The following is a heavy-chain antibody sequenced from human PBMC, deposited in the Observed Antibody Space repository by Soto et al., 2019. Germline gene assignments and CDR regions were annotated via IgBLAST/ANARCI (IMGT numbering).Heavy chain of an antibody. CDR3: AVAEGGGGLYYEVDY. J-gene: IGHJ4*01. V-gene: IGHV3-23*01. CDR1: GFTMRNYA. Sequence: VGSLRLSWAASGFTMRNYAMSWVRQAPGKGLEWVAGISGSGGRTFYADSVKGRFTTSRDNSKNTLYLQMNSLRVDDTAVYFCAVAEGGGGLYYEVDYWGHGTLVTVSS. CDR2: ISGSGGRT. D-gene: IGHD3-3*01.